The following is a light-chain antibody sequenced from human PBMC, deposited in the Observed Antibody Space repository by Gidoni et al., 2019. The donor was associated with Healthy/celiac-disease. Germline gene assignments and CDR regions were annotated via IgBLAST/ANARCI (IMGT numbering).Light chain of an antibody. V-gene: IGKV3D-15*01. Sequence: AVSVATRARPTLTGRDSQSVNSNLAWYQQRPGQAPRLHSEGATARATGVPSRGSGSGSETEFTLTISSLQYEDVAVYYCQQYKNWPITFGGGTKVEIK. CDR3: QQYKNWPIT. J-gene: IGKJ4*01. CDR2: GAT. CDR1: QSVNSN.